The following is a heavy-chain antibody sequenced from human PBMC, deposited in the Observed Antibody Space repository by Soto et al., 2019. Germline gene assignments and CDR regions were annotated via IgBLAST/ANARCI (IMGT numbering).Heavy chain of an antibody. V-gene: IGHV2-5*02. D-gene: IGHD3-16*01. CDR3: AHIVTGCLT. Sequence: QITLKESGPTLVKPTQTLTLTCTISGFSLITSGVGVGGIRQPPGKALEWLARIYWDDDKRYSPSLKSRLTITKDTSTTQVVLTMTTMDPVDTATDYCAHIVTGCLTWGRGALVTVSS. CDR2: IYWDDDK. CDR1: GFSLITSGVG. J-gene: IGHJ5*02.